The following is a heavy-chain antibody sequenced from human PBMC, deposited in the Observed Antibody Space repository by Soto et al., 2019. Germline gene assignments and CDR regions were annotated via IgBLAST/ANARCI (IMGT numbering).Heavy chain of an antibody. V-gene: IGHV3-66*01. D-gene: IGHD6-19*01. CDR3: ARDLLAGPPGGDYYYYYGMDV. J-gene: IGHJ6*02. CDR2: RYSDGRS. CDR1: GFTVSISY. Sequence: GGSLRLSCAGSGFTVSISYMTWVRQVPGKGLEWVSIRYSDGRSYHAESVKGRFTISTDDSENTLYLQMSSLRAEDTAVYYCARDLLAGPPGGDYYYYYGMDVWGQGTTVTVSS.